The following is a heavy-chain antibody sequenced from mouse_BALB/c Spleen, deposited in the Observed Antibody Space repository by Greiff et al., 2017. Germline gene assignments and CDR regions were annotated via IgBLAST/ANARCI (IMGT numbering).Heavy chain of an antibody. CDR1: GFSLTSYG. CDR2: IWSGGST. V-gene: IGHV2-2*02. Sequence: VKLVESGPGLVQPSQSLSITCTVSGFSLTSYGVHWVRQSPGKGLEWLGVIWSGGSTDYNAAFISRLSISKDNSKSQVFFKMNSLQANDTAIYYCARTRDYRYDGFAYWGQGTLVTVSA. D-gene: IGHD2-14*01. J-gene: IGHJ3*01. CDR3: ARTRDYRYDGFAY.